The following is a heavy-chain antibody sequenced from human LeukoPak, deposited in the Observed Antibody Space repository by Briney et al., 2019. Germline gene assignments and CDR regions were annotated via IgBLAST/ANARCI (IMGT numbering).Heavy chain of an antibody. J-gene: IGHJ4*02. CDR1: GFTFSSYS. CDR2: ITTSSSYI. D-gene: IGHD5-18*01. Sequence: GGSLRLSCAASGFTFSSYSMNWVRQAPGKGPEWVSSITTSSSYIYYADSVKGRFTISRDNAKNSLYLQMNSLRAEDTAAYYCARDLGGYSYGSHFDYWGQGTLVTVSS. CDR3: ARDLGGYSYGSHFDY. V-gene: IGHV3-21*01.